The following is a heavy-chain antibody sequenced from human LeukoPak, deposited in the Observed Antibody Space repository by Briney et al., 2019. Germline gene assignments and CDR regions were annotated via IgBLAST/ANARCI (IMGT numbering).Heavy chain of an antibody. V-gene: IGHV3-73*01. CDR2: IRDKVNSYAT. CDR1: GFTFSGSA. Sequence: GGSLRLSCAASGFTFSGSAIHWVRQASGKGLEWVGRIRDKVNSYATAYIASVKGRFTISRDDSKNTAYLQMSSLKTEDTAVYYCTRWDCTTTGCYPFDYWGQGTLVTVSS. CDR3: TRWDCTTTGCYPFDY. D-gene: IGHD2-2*01. J-gene: IGHJ4*02.